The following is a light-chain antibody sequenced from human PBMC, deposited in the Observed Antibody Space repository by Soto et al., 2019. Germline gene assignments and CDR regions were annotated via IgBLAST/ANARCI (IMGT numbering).Light chain of an antibody. CDR3: QQYNNWPPLT. Sequence: EIVMTQSPATLSVSAGERVTLSCRASQSVSSNLAWYQQKPGQAPRLLIYGASTRATGIPARFSGSGSGTDLTLTISSLQSEDIAVYYCQQYNNWPPLTFGGGTKVQIK. J-gene: IGKJ4*01. CDR2: GAS. CDR1: QSVSSN. V-gene: IGKV3D-15*01.